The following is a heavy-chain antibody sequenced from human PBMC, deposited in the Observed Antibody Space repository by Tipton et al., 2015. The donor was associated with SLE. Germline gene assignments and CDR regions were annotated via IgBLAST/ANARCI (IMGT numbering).Heavy chain of an antibody. CDR3: ARGATTKTWFDP. CDR1: GGSISSYY. J-gene: IGHJ5*02. D-gene: IGHD1-26*01. V-gene: IGHV4-39*07. CDR2: IYYGGST. Sequence: LSLTCTVSGGSISSYYWGWIRQPPGKGLEWIGSIYYGGSTYYNPSLKSRVTISVDTSKNQFSLKLSSVTAADTAVYYCARGATTKTWFDPWGQGTLVTVSS.